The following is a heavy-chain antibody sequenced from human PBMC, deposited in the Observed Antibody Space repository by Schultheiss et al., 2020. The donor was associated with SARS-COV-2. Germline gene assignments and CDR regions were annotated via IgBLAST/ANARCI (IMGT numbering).Heavy chain of an antibody. CDR2: ISGSGGST. Sequence: GGSLRLSCAASGFTFSNYSMNWVRQAPGKGLEWVSAISGSGGSTYYADSVKGRFTISRDNSKNTLYLQMNSLRAEDTAVYYCASDVEMATIRSSAFDIWGQGTMVTVSS. CDR1: GFTFSNYS. CDR3: ASDVEMATIRSSAFDI. V-gene: IGHV3-23*01. D-gene: IGHD5-24*01. J-gene: IGHJ3*02.